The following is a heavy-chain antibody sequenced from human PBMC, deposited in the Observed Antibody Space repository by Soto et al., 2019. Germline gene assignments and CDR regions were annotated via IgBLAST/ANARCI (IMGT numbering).Heavy chain of an antibody. J-gene: IGHJ4*02. Sequence: GASVKVSCKASGGTFSSYAISWVRQAPGQGLEWMGGIIPIFGTANYAQKFQGRVTITADESTSTAYMELSSLRSEDTAVYYCARGLAYCGGDCYSFRHPIDYWGQGTLVTVSS. V-gene: IGHV1-69*13. CDR1: GGTFSSYA. CDR2: IIPIFGTA. CDR3: ARGLAYCGGDCYSFRHPIDY. D-gene: IGHD2-21*02.